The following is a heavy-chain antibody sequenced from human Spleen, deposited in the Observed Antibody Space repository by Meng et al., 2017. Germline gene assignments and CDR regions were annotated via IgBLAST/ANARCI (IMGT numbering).Heavy chain of an antibody. V-gene: IGHV4-30-2*01. J-gene: IGHJ4*02. CDR1: GGSISSGGYS. CDR2: VYQSGSS. D-gene: IGHD2-2*01. CDR3: ARAAPQPLSYASYYFDF. Sequence: QLQLQESGSGLVKPSQTLSLNCAFAGGSISSGGYSWSWVRQPPGKALEWIGYVYQSGSSYYNPSLKSRVTISLDRSKNQFSLKLNSVTAADTAVYYCARAAPQPLSYASYYFDFWGQGTLVTVSS.